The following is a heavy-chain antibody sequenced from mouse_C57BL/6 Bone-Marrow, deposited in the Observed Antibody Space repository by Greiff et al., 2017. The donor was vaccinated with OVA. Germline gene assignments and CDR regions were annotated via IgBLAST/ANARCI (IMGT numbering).Heavy chain of an antibody. CDR1: GFTFSDYG. CDR2: ISSGSSTI. D-gene: IGHD2-3*01. V-gene: IGHV5-17*01. Sequence: EVQRVESGGGLVKPGGSLKLSCAASGFTFSDYGMHCVRQAPEQGLEWVAYISSGSSTIYYAATVTGRFSISRDNAKNTLFLQMTSLRSEDTAMYYGARRGYDGYYYAMDYWGQGTSVTVSS. CDR3: ARRGYDGYYYAMDY. J-gene: IGHJ4*01.